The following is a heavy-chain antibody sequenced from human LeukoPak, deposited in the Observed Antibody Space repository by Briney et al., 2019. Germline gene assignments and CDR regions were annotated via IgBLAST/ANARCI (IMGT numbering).Heavy chain of an antibody. D-gene: IGHD3-22*01. CDR1: GFTITNYA. J-gene: IGHJ4*02. V-gene: IGHV3-23*01. CDR3: VRGEVAVQYYFES. CDR2: LSTSPR. Sequence: GGSLTLSCAASGFTITNYAMSWGRQGPGKGLEWVSGLSTSPRYADSVRGRSIVSRDHSRNTFSLKMNSLRAEDTAVYYCVRGEVAVQYYFESWGQGTLVTVSS.